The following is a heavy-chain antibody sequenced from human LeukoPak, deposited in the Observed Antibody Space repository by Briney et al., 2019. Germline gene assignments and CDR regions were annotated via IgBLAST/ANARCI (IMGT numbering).Heavy chain of an antibody. J-gene: IGHJ4*02. CDR3: ATDSSSWYFDY. V-gene: IGHV3-53*01. CDR1: GFTVSSNY. CDR2: IYSGGST. Sequence: AGGSLRLSCAASGFTVSSNYMSWVRQAPGKGLEWVSVIYSGGSTYYADSVKGRFTISRDNSKNTLYLQMNSLRAEDTAVYYCATDSSSWYFDYWGQGTLVTVSS. D-gene: IGHD6-13*01.